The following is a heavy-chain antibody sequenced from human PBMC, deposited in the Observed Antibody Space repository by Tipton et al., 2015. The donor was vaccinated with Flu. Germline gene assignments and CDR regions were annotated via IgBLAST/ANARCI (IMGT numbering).Heavy chain of an antibody. CDR2: ISWNSGKI. CDR1: GFTFEDYA. CDR3: AKDMWSCSGGSCYAGPMDV. V-gene: IGHV3-9*01. Sequence: RSLRLSCAASGFTFEDYAMHWVRQAPGKGLEWVSGISWNSGKIGYADSVKGRFTISRENAKNSLYLQMNSLRAEDTALYYCAKDMWSCSGGSCYAGPMDVWGQGTTVTVSS. J-gene: IGHJ6*02. D-gene: IGHD2-15*01.